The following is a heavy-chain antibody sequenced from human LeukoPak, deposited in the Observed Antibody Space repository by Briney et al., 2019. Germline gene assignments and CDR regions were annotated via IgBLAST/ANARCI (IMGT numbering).Heavy chain of an antibody. Sequence: GGSLRLSCAASGFTFSTYAMSWVRQAPGKGLEWVSVISGSGGSTFYPDSVEGRFTISRDNSKSTLYLQMNSLKAQDTPLNYCAENLYDFWSGYWGVIDYWGQGTLVTVSS. CDR2: ISGSGGST. J-gene: IGHJ4*02. V-gene: IGHV3-23*01. D-gene: IGHD3-3*01. CDR3: AENLYDFWSGYWGVIDY. CDR1: GFTFSTYA.